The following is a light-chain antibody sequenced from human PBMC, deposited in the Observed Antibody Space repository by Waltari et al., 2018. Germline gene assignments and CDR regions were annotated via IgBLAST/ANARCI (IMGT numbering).Light chain of an antibody. CDR3: QQYNNWPPWT. CDR2: AAS. V-gene: IGKV3-15*01. CDR1: QSVRNN. Sequence: DTGMTQSPATLSASPGGRATLPCRTSQSVRNNLAWYQQKAGQAPRLLIYAASTRATGVPDRFSGSGSGTDFTLTISSLQSEDFAVYYCQQYNNWPPWTFGQGTKVEV. J-gene: IGKJ1*01.